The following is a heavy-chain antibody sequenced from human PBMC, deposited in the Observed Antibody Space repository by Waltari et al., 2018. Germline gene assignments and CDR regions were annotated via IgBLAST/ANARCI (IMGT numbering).Heavy chain of an antibody. CDR2: IYSKGGT. Sequence: EVQLVESGGGLVQPGGSLRLSCTASGFTVGNNYMNWFRHSPGKGLEWVSLIYSKGGTDYADSVKGRFIISRDSSKNTLYLQMNSLRVEDTAVYYCARNGPADSPWGQGTLVTVSS. CDR1: GFTVGNNY. CDR3: ARNGPADSP. J-gene: IGHJ5*02. D-gene: IGHD3-10*01. V-gene: IGHV3-66*01.